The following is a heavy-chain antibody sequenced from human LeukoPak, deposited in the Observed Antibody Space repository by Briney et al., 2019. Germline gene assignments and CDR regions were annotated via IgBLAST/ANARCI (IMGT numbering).Heavy chain of an antibody. D-gene: IGHD5-24*01. V-gene: IGHV1-24*01. J-gene: IGHJ4*02. CDR1: GYTLSKLS. CDR3: ATGLQLSPAATFYFDY. Sequence: ASVKVSCKVSGYTLSKLSMHWVRQAPGKGLEWMGGFDPGAGETIYAHRFQGRLTVTEDIFTDTANMELSSLRSEDTAVYYCATGLQLSPAATFYFDYWGQGTLVTVSP. CDR2: FDPGAGET.